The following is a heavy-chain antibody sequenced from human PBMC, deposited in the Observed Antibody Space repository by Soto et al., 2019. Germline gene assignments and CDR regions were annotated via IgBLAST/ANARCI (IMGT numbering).Heavy chain of an antibody. CDR1: GFTFSGSA. CDR3: TAIVVVPGDAFDI. J-gene: IGHJ3*02. V-gene: IGHV3-73*01. CDR2: IRSKANSYAT. Sequence: PGGSLRLSCAASGFTFSGSAMHWVRQASGKGLEWVGRIRSKANSYATAYAASVKGRFTISRDDSKNTAYLQMNSLKTEDTAVYYCTAIVVVPGDAFDIWGQGTMVTVSS. D-gene: IGHD3-22*01.